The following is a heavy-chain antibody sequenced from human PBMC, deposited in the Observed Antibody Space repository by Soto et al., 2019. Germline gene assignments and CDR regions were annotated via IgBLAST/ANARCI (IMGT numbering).Heavy chain of an antibody. CDR2: ISSSSSTI. V-gene: IGHV3-48*01. CDR1: GFTFSSYS. Sequence: GGSLRLSCAASGFTFSSYSMNWVRQAPGKGLEWVSYISSSSSTIYYADSVKGRFTISRDNSKNTLYLQMNSLRAEDTAVYYCARDRNTLYGMDVWGQGTTVTVSS. CDR3: ARDRNTLYGMDV. D-gene: IGHD2-2*02. J-gene: IGHJ6*02.